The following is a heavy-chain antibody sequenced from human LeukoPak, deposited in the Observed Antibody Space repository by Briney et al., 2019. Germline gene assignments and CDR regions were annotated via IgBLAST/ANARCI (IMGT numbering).Heavy chain of an antibody. V-gene: IGHV3-43*01. CDR1: GFTFDDYT. D-gene: IGHD6-13*01. Sequence: GGSPRLSCAASGFTFDDYTMHWVRQAPGKGLEWVSLISWDGGSTYYADSVKGRFTISRDNSKNSLYLQMNSLRTEDTALYYCAKDSGSSWYYFDYWGQGTLVTVSS. CDR2: ISWDGGST. J-gene: IGHJ4*02. CDR3: AKDSGSSWYYFDY.